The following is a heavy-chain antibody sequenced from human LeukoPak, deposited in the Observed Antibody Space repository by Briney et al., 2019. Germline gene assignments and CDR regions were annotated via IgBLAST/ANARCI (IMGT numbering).Heavy chain of an antibody. CDR2: IYSGGST. CDR3: ARGCSSTSCYADFDY. J-gene: IGHJ4*02. Sequence: GGSLRLSCAASGFTVSSNYMSWVRQAPGKGLEWASVIYSGGSTYYADSVKGRFTISRDNSKNTLYLQMNSLRAEDTAVYYCARGCSSTSCYADFDYWGQGTLVTVSS. V-gene: IGHV3-53*01. CDR1: GFTVSSNY. D-gene: IGHD2-2*01.